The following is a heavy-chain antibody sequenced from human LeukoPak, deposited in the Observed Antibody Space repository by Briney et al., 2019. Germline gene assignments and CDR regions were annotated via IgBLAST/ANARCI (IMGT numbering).Heavy chain of an antibody. CDR3: ARDRYSYGF. J-gene: IGHJ4*02. CDR2: ISYGGST. D-gene: IGHD5-18*01. V-gene: IGHV4-59*01. Sequence: SETLSLTCTVSGGFISTYYWSWIRQPPGKGLEWIGFISYGGSTYHNPSLKSRVTMSVDTSKNQFSLNLRSVTAADTAVYYCARDRYSYGFWGQGILVTVSS. CDR1: GGFISTYY.